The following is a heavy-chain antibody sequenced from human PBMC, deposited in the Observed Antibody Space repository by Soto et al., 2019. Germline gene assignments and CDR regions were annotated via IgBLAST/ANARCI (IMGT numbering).Heavy chain of an antibody. V-gene: IGHV3-30*18. CDR2: ISYDGNSQ. CDR1: GFTFSDYG. J-gene: IGHJ6*02. Sequence: SLRLSCAASGFTFSDYGIHWVRQAPGKGLEWVAVISYDGNSQYFGDSVKGRFTISRVNSKNTLYLQMNSLRTEDTAVYYCAKDLRVTIFGVINPYYYYGMDVWGQGTTVTVSS. CDR3: AKDLRVTIFGVINPYYYYGMDV. D-gene: IGHD3-3*01.